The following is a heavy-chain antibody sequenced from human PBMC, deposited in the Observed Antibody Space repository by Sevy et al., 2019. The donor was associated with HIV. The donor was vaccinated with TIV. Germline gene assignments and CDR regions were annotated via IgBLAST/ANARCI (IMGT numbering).Heavy chain of an antibody. J-gene: IGHJ4*02. V-gene: IGHV3-7*01. D-gene: IGHD1-26*01. Sequence: GGSLRLSCAASTFTFSSYWMTWVRQAPGKGLEWVANIKQDGSEKYYVDSVKGRFTISRDNAKNSLYLQMNSLRGEVTAVYYCARDPHSGYVDYWGQGTLVTVSS. CDR3: ARDPHSGYVDY. CDR2: IKQDGSEK. CDR1: TFTFSSYW.